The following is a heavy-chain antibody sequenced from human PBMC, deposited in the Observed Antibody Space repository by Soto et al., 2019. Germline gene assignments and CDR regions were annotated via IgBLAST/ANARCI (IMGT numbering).Heavy chain of an antibody. V-gene: IGHV2-5*02. CDR2: IYWDDDK. J-gene: IGHJ4*02. CDR1: GFSLSTSGVG. CDR3: AHRRSYGSGSYFDY. D-gene: IGHD3-10*01. Sequence: QITLKESGPTLVKPTQTLTLTCTFSGFSLSTSGVGVGWIRQPPGKALEWLALIYWDDDKRYSPSLKSRLTITKDTSKNRVVLTMTNMDPVDTATYYCAHRRSYGSGSYFDYWGQGTLVTVSS.